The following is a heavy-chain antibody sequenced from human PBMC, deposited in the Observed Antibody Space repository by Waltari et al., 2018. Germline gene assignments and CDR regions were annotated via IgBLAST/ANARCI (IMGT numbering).Heavy chain of an antibody. CDR2: ISGVGDRT. J-gene: IGHJ4*02. D-gene: IGHD6-19*01. V-gene: IGHV3-23*01. CDR3: AKVASFHSSGWQY. Sequence: EVQLLASGGGLVQPGGSLRVSCAASGFTFSCYFMSWVRQAPGKGLEWVSAISGVGDRTYYADSVKGRFTISRDNSKNTVNLQMNSLRAEDTAVYYCAKVASFHSSGWQYWGQGTLVTVSS. CDR1: GFTFSCYF.